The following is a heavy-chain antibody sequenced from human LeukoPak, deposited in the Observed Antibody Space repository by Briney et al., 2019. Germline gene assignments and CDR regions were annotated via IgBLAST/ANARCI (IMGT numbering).Heavy chain of an antibody. V-gene: IGHV3-49*04. CDR1: GFTFGDYA. CDR3: TRDQTPYY. CDR2: IKSKIYGGTP. Sequence: GGSLRLSCTASGFTFGDYAMTWVRQAPGKGLEWVGFIKSKIYGGTPEYAASVKGRFTISRDDSKGVAYLQMNSLKTEDTAVYYCTRDQTPYYWGQGTLVTVSS. J-gene: IGHJ4*02.